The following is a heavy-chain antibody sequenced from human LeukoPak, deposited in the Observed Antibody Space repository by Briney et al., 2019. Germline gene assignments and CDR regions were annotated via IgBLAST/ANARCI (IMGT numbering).Heavy chain of an antibody. J-gene: IGHJ4*02. CDR1: GFTFDEYA. V-gene: IGHV3-9*01. Sequence: GGSLRLSCAASGFTFDEYAMHWVRQVPGKGLEWVSGISYSSDTIGYADSVKGRFTISRDNAKNSLYLQMNSLRAEDTALYYCAKDSFDYYDSSGYYSPLGPLQLDYWGQGTLVTVSS. D-gene: IGHD3-22*01. CDR2: ISYSSDTI. CDR3: AKDSFDYYDSSGYYSPLGPLQLDY.